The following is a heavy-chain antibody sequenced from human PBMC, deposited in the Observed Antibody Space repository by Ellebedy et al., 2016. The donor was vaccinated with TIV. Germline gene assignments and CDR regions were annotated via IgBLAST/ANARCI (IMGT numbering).Heavy chain of an antibody. CDR2: IIPIFGTT. CDR3: ARDPHCSNTDNYEPNWFDP. J-gene: IGHJ5*02. V-gene: IGHV1-69*13. D-gene: IGHD2-2*01. CDR1: GGTFSSYA. Sequence: AASVKVSCKASGGTFSSYALSWVRQAPGQGLEWMGGIIPIFGTTNYAQKFQGRVTITADESTSTAYMELSSLRSEDTAVYYCARDPHCSNTDNYEPNWFDPWGQGTLVTVSS.